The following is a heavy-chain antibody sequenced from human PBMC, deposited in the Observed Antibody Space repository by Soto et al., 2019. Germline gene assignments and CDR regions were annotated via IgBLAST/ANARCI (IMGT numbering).Heavy chain of an antibody. CDR2: ISAYNGNT. CDR1: GYTFTSYG. Sequence: GASVKVSCKASGYTFTSYGISWVRQAPGQGLEWMGWISAYNGNTNYAQKLQGRVTMTTDTSTSTAYMELRSLRSDDTAVYYCARDHEEPLWSGYYGFDPWGQGTLVTV. V-gene: IGHV1-18*01. D-gene: IGHD3-3*01. CDR3: ARDHEEPLWSGYYGFDP. J-gene: IGHJ5*02.